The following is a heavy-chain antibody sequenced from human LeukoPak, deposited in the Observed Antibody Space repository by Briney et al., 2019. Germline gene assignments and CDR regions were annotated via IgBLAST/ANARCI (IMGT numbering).Heavy chain of an antibody. CDR3: ARAHERQLWSSGIDY. J-gene: IGHJ4*02. CDR1: GYTLTSYA. Sequence: ASVKVSCKASGYTLTSYAMNWVRQAPGQGLEWMRWINTNTGNPTYAQGFTGRFVFSLDTSVSTAYLQISSLKAEDTAVYYCARAHERQLWSSGIDYWGQGTLVTVSS. V-gene: IGHV7-4-1*02. CDR2: INTNTGNP. D-gene: IGHD5-18*01.